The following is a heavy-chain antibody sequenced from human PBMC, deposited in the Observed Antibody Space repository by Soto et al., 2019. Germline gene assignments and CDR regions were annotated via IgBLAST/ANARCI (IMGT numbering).Heavy chain of an antibody. V-gene: IGHV1-2*04. Sequence: ASVKVSCKASGYTFTGYYMHWVRQAPGQGLEWMGWINPNSGGTNYAQKFQGWVTMTRDTSISTAYMELSRLRSDDTAVYYCVRSQGGIAVEFDYWGQGTLVTVSS. J-gene: IGHJ4*02. CDR3: VRSQGGIAVEFDY. CDR2: INPNSGGT. D-gene: IGHD6-19*01. CDR1: GYTFTGYY.